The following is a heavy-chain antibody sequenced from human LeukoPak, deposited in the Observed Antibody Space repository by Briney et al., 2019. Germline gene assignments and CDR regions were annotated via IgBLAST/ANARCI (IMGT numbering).Heavy chain of an antibody. J-gene: IGHJ6*02. D-gene: IGHD6-6*01. CDR1: GVTFSSYG. Sequence: GGSLRLSCEASGVTFSSYGMSWVRQAPGKGLEWVSAISGSGGSTYYADSVKGRFTISRDNSKSSLYLHMNSLRAEDTAVYYCAKGGSSSFEYYYGMDVWRQGTTVTVPS. CDR2: ISGSGGST. CDR3: AKGGSSSFEYYYGMDV. V-gene: IGHV3-23*01.